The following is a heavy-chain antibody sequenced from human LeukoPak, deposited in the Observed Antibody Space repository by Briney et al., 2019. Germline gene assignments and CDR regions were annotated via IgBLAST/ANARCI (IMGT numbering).Heavy chain of an antibody. V-gene: IGHV4-59*08. Sequence: PSETLSLTCTVSGGSISSYYWSWIRQPPGKGLEWIGYIYYSGSTNYNPSLKGRVTISVDTSKNQFSLKLSSVTAADTAVYYCARQLYSYGTKFDYWGQGTLVTVSS. J-gene: IGHJ4*02. CDR1: GGSISSYY. CDR3: ARQLYSYGTKFDY. D-gene: IGHD5-18*01. CDR2: IYYSGST.